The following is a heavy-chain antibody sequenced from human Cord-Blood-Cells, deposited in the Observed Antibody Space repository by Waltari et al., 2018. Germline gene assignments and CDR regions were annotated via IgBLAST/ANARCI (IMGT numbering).Heavy chain of an antibody. CDR3: ASDHITIFGVVIRDY. CDR2: ISYDGSNK. V-gene: IGHV3-30-3*01. J-gene: IGHJ4*02. CDR1: GFTFSSFA. Sequence: QVQLVESGGGVVQPGRSLSLSCAASGFTFSSFALHWVRQAPGKGLEWLAVISYDGSNKYYADSVKGRFTISRDNSKNTLYLQMNSLRAEDTAVYYCASDHITIFGVVIRDYWGQGTLVTVSS. D-gene: IGHD3-3*01.